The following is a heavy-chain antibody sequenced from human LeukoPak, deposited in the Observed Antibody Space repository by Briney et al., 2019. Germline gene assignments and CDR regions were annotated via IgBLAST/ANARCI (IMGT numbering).Heavy chain of an antibody. CDR2: IKQDGSEK. J-gene: IGHJ4*02. CDR3: ARDRAYGKYYLDY. V-gene: IGHV3-7*01. Sequence: GGSLRLSCAASGFTFSSYWMSWVRQAPGKGLEWVANIKQDGSEKYYVDSVKGRFTISRDNAKNSLYLQMNSLRAEDTAVYYCARDRAYGKYYLDYWGQGTLVTVSS. CDR1: GFTFSSYW. D-gene: IGHD5-12*01.